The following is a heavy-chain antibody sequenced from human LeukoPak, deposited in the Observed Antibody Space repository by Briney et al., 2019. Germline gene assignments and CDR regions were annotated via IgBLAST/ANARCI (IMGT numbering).Heavy chain of an antibody. V-gene: IGHV3-23*01. CDR2: ISGSGGST. D-gene: IGHD2-15*01. J-gene: IGHJ4*02. CDR1: GFTFSDYY. CDR3: TTGGGSCYSCPDY. Sequence: GGSLRLSCAASGFTFSDYYMSWVRQAPGKGLEWVSAISGSGGSTYYADSVKGRFTISRDNSKNTLYLQMNSLRAEDTAVYYCTTGGGSCYSCPDYWGQGTLVTVSS.